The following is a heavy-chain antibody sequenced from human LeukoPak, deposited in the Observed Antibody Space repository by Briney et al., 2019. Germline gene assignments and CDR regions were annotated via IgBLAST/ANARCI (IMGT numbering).Heavy chain of an antibody. V-gene: IGHV1-18*01. D-gene: IGHD2-21*02. Sequence: AAVKDSSMQSGYSCSSYGISGGRQALGQGGERMGWISAYNGNTNYAQKLQRRVTMTTDTSTSTAYMEQRSLRTDDTAVYYCARDYVVVTAQQFDYWGQGTLVTVSS. CDR2: ISAYNGNT. CDR3: ARDYVVVTAQQFDY. CDR1: GYSCSSYG. J-gene: IGHJ4*02.